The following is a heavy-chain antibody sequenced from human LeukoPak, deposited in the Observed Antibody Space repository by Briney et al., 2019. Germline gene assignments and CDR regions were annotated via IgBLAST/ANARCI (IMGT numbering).Heavy chain of an antibody. D-gene: IGHD2-2*01. V-gene: IGHV3-48*03. J-gene: IGHJ4*02. CDR1: GFTFSHYE. Sequence: PAGSLRLSCEASGFTFSHYEMNWVRQAPGKGLEWVSYISSSGYTIYYADSVKGRLAISRDNAKNSLYLQMNSLRAEDTAVYYCAREDCSSTSCYDPSVSDYWGQGTLVPVSS. CDR3: AREDCSSTSCYDPSVSDY. CDR2: ISSSGYTI.